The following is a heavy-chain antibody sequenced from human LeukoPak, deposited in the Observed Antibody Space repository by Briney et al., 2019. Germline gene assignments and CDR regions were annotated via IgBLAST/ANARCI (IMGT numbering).Heavy chain of an antibody. V-gene: IGHV5-51*01. Sequence: GESLKISCKGSGYSFTSYWIGWVRQMPGKGLEWMGIIYPGDSDTRYRPSFQGQVTISADKSISTAYLQWSSLKASDTAMYCCARCVVPAAIVAFDIWGQGTMVTVPS. J-gene: IGHJ3*02. CDR2: IYPGDSDT. CDR1: GYSFTSYW. CDR3: ARCVVPAAIVAFDI. D-gene: IGHD2-2*02.